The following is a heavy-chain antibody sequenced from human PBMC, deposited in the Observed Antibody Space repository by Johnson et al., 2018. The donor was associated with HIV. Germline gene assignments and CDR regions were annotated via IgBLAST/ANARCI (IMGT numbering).Heavy chain of an antibody. Sequence: QVQLVESGGGVVQPGRSLRLSCAASGFTFSTYAMHWVRQAPGKGLEWVALISYDGTDKYYADSVKGRFTISRDNSKNTLSLQMNSLRAEDTAVYYCARACRDGYTCDAFDIWGQGTMVTVSS. D-gene: IGHD5-24*01. J-gene: IGHJ3*02. CDR2: ISYDGTDK. CDR3: ARACRDGYTCDAFDI. V-gene: IGHV3-30*03. CDR1: GFTFSTYA.